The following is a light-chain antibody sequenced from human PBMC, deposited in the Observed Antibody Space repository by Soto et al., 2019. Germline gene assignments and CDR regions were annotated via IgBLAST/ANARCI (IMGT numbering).Light chain of an antibody. CDR3: QSYDGSLGGSGV. CDR1: SGDIGSYNR. J-gene: IGLJ3*02. CDR2: EVT. V-gene: IGLV2-14*01. Sequence: QSALTQPASVSGSPGQSITISCTGTSGDIGSYNRVSWYQQHPGKAPKLIIYEVTDRPSGVPDRFSGSKSGASASLAITGLQAEDEADYYCQSYDGSLGGSGVFGGGTKVTVL.